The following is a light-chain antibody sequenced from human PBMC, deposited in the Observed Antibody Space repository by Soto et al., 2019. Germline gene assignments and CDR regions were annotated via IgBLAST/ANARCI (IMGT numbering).Light chain of an antibody. V-gene: IGLV2-14*02. CDR3: SSYTSSSTVV. CDR1: SSDVGGYNL. CDR2: EDI. J-gene: IGLJ2*01. Sequence: QSALTQPASVSGSPGQSITISCTGTSSDVGGYNLVSWYQQHPGKAPKLMIYEDIKRPSGVSNRFSGSKSGNTASLTISGLQAEDEADYYCSSYTSSSTVVFGGGTKLTVL.